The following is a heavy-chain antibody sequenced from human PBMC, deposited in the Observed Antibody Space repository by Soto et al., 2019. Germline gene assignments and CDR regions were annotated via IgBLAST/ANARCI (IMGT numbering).Heavy chain of an antibody. J-gene: IGHJ6*02. Sequence: EVQLLESGGGLVQPGGSLRLSCAASGFTFSSYAMKWVRQAPGKGLEWVSLIGENGTPTYYADSVKGRFTISRDNSGNTLFLEMYSLRAEDTAVYYCARYIPGVRYYGMDVWGQGTTVTVSS. CDR3: ARYIPGVRYYGMDV. V-gene: IGHV3-23*01. D-gene: IGHD2-2*01. CDR2: IGENGTPT. CDR1: GFTFSSYA.